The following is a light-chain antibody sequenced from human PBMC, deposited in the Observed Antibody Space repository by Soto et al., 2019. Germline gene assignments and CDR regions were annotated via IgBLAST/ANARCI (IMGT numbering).Light chain of an antibody. CDR2: AAS. CDR1: QGISSY. CDR3: QQYNSYLWT. Sequence: AIRMTQSPSSLSASTGDRVTITCRASQGISSYLAWYQQKPGKAPKLLIYAASTLQSGVPSRFSGSGSGTDFTLTISCLQSEDFATYYCQQYNSYLWTFGQGTKVDIK. V-gene: IGKV1-8*01. J-gene: IGKJ1*01.